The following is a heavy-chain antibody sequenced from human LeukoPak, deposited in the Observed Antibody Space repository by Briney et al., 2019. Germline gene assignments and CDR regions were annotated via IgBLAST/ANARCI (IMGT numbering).Heavy chain of an antibody. CDR3: ARDCSGGSCYSSVHDAFDI. J-gene: IGHJ3*02. Sequence: ASVKVSCKASGYTFTTYYMHWVRQAPGQGLEWMGIINPSGGSTSYAQKLQGRVTMTRDMSTSTVYMELSSLRSEDTAVYYCARDCSGGSCYSSVHDAFDIWGQGTMVTVSS. CDR2: INPSGGST. V-gene: IGHV1-46*01. D-gene: IGHD2-15*01. CDR1: GYTFTTYY.